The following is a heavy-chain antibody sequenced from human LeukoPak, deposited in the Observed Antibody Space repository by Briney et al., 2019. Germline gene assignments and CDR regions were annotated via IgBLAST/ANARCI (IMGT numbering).Heavy chain of an antibody. Sequence: SETLSLTCTVSGGSISSGSYYWSWIRQPAGKGLEWIGRIYTSGSTNYNPSLKSRVTISVDTSKNQFSLKLSSATAADTAVYYCASLGLDSSGWYGGDNWFDPWGQGTLVTVSS. CDR1: GGSISSGSYY. CDR3: ASLGLDSSGWYGGDNWFDP. CDR2: IYTSGST. V-gene: IGHV4-61*02. J-gene: IGHJ5*02. D-gene: IGHD6-19*01.